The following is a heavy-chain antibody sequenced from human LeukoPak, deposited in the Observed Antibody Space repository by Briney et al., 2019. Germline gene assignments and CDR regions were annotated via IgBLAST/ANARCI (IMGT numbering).Heavy chain of an antibody. J-gene: IGHJ4*02. V-gene: IGHV3-30-3*01. D-gene: IGHD6-19*01. CDR2: ISSDGGNR. CDR1: GFTFSSYA. Sequence: PGGSLRLSCAASGFTFSSYAMHWVRRAPGKALEWVATISSDGGNRYYSDSVKGRFTISRDNSKNTLYLQMNSLRPEDTAAFHCARGRAVTGSTVIDYWGQGTLVTVSS. CDR3: ARGRAVTGSTVIDY.